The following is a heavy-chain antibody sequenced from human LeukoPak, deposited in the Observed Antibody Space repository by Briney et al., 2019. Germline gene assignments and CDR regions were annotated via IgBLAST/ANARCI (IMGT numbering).Heavy chain of an antibody. Sequence: SETLSLTCTVSGGSISSYYWSWIRQPAGKGLEWIGRIYTSGSTNYNPSLKSRVTRSVDTSKNQFSLKLSSVTAADTAVYYCASSPSHYYYMDVWGKGTTVTVSS. V-gene: IGHV4-4*07. CDR1: GGSISSYY. CDR2: IYTSGST. CDR3: ASSPSHYYYMDV. J-gene: IGHJ6*03.